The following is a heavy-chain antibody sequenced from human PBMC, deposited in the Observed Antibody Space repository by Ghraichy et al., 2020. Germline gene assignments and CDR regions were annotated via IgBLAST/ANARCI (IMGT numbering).Heavy chain of an antibody. J-gene: IGHJ6*03. Sequence: ASVKVSCKASGYTFTSYYMHWVRQAPGQGLEWMGIINPSGGSTSYAQKFQGRVTMTRDTSTSTVYMELSSLRSEDTAVYYCARDRAARPNYYYYMDVWGKGTTVTVSS. CDR3: ARDRAARPNYYYYMDV. CDR1: GYTFTSYY. V-gene: IGHV1-46*01. CDR2: INPSGGST. D-gene: IGHD6-6*01.